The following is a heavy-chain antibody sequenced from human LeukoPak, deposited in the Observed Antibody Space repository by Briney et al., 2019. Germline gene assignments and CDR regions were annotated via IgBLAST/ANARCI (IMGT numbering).Heavy chain of an antibody. V-gene: IGHV4-59*01. CDR3: ARTVAGRAQAPFDP. D-gene: IGHD6-19*01. CDR1: GGSISSYY. CDR2: IYYSGST. J-gene: IGHJ5*02. Sequence: PSETLSLTCTVSGGSISSYYWSWIRQPPGKGLEWIGYIYYSGSTNYNPSLKSRVTISVDTSKNQFSLKLSSVTTADTAVYYCARTVAGRAQAPFDPWGQGTLVTVPS.